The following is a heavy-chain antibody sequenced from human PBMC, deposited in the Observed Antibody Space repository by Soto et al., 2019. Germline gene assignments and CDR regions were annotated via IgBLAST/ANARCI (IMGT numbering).Heavy chain of an antibody. V-gene: IGHV4-38-2*01. D-gene: IGHD3-3*01. Sequence: PSETLSLTCAVSGYSISSGYYWGWIRQPPGKGLEWIGSIYHSGSTYYNPSLKSRVTISVDTSKNQFSLKLSSVTAADTAVYYCARGIAYDFWSGYPPSNWFDPWGQGTLVTVSS. CDR3: ARGIAYDFWSGYPPSNWFDP. CDR2: IYHSGST. J-gene: IGHJ5*02. CDR1: GYSISSGYY.